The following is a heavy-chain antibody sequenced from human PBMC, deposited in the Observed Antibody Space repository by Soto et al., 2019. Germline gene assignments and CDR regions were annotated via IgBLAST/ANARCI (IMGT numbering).Heavy chain of an antibody. CDR2: IYYSGST. V-gene: IGHV4-59*01. J-gene: IGHJ4*02. Sequence: SETLSFTCTVSGGSISSYYWSWIRQPPGKGLEWIGYIYYSGSTNYNPSLKSRVTISVDTSKNQFSLKLSSVTAADTAVYYCARKSASGFDYWGQGTLVTVSS. D-gene: IGHD3-3*01. CDR1: GGSISSYY. CDR3: ARKSASGFDY.